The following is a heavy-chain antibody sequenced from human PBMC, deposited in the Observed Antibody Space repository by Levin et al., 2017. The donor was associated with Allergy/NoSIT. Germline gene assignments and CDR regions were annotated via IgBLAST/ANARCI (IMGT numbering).Heavy chain of an antibody. Sequence: KPSETLSLTCTVSGGSISGYYWSWIRQSPGKGLEWIGFIHGTESTNYNPSLMSRVALSVDASKNQFSLKLSSVTAADTAVYYCARHHRDCRGGRCYALDSWGQGALVTVSS. CDR3: ARHHRDCRGGRCYALDS. J-gene: IGHJ5*01. D-gene: IGHD2-15*01. CDR1: GGSISGYY. V-gene: IGHV4-59*08. CDR2: IHGTEST.